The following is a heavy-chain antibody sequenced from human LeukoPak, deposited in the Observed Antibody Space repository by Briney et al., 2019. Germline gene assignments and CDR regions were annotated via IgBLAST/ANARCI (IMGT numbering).Heavy chain of an antibody. J-gene: IGHJ4*02. Sequence: SETLSLTCTVSGGSISSSSYYWGWIRQPPGKGLEWIGSIYYSGSTYYNPSLKSRVTISVDTSKNQFSLKLSSVTAADTAVYYCAREYSNLFDYWGQGTLVTVSS. CDR3: AREYSNLFDY. D-gene: IGHD6-13*01. CDR1: GGSISSSSYY. V-gene: IGHV4-39*07. CDR2: IYYSGST.